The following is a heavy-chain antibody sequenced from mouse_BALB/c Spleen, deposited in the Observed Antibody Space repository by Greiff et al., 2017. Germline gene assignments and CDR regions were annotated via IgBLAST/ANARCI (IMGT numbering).Heavy chain of an antibody. CDR2: ILPGSGST. V-gene: IGHV1-9*01. CDR3: ARVYYYGSSYWYFDV. J-gene: IGHJ1*01. Sequence: VQLQQSGAELMKPGASVKISCKATGYTFSSYWIEWVKQRPGHGLEWIGEILPGSGSTNYNEKFKGKATFTADTSSNTAYMQLSSLTSEDSAVYYCARVYYYGSSYWYFDVWGAGTTVTVSS. D-gene: IGHD1-1*01. CDR1: GYTFSSYW.